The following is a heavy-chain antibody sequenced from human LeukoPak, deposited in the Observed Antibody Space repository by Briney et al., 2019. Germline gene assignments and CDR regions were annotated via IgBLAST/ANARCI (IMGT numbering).Heavy chain of an antibody. D-gene: IGHD2-15*01. J-gene: IGHJ6*04. V-gene: IGHV4-59*02. CDR3: ARAGCSGGSCYTPSAYGMDV. CDR1: GGSVSSYY. Sequence: SETLSLTCTVSGGSVSSYYWSWIRQPPGKGLEWIGYIYYSGSTNYNPSLKSRVTISVDTSKNQFSLKLSSVTAADTAVYYCARAGCSGGSCYTPSAYGMDVWGKGTTVTVSS. CDR2: IYYSGST.